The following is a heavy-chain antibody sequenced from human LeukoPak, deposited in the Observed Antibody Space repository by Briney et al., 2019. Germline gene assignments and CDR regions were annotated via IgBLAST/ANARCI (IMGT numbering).Heavy chain of an antibody. CDR3: ARDPRRYSSGWTPTDY. D-gene: IGHD6-19*01. CDR1: GYTFTSYG. J-gene: IGHJ4*02. V-gene: IGHV1-18*01. Sequence: GASVKVSCKASGYTFTSYGISWVRQAPGQGLEWMGWISAYNGNTNYAQKLQGRVTMTTDTSTSTAYMELRNLRSDDTAVYYCARDPRRYSSGWTPTDYWGQGTLVTVSS. CDR2: ISAYNGNT.